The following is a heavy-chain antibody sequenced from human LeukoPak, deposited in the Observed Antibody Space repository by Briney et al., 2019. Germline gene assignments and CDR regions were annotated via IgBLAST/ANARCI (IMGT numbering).Heavy chain of an antibody. CDR1: GFTFSSYA. V-gene: IGHV3-23*01. CDR3: AKDRSIAAGDDAFDI. J-gene: IGHJ3*02. Sequence: GGSLRLSCAASGFTFSSYAMNWVRQAPGKGLEWVSRISGSGISTYYADSVKGRFTISRDNSKNTLYLQMNSLRAEDTAVYYCAKDRSIAAGDDAFDIWGQGTMVTVSS. D-gene: IGHD6-13*01. CDR2: ISGSGIST.